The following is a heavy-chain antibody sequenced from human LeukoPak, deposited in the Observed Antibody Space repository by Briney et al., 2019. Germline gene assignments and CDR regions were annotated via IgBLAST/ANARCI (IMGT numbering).Heavy chain of an antibody. D-gene: IGHD6-13*01. Sequence: PGRSLRLSCAASGFTFSTYGMHWVRQAPGKGLKWVAVISFDGSNKFYADSVKGRFTISRDNSKHTLYLQMNSLRAEDTAVYYCARDRYSPAYWGQGTLVTVSS. J-gene: IGHJ4*02. V-gene: IGHV3-30*03. CDR3: ARDRYSPAY. CDR1: GFTFSTYG. CDR2: ISFDGSNK.